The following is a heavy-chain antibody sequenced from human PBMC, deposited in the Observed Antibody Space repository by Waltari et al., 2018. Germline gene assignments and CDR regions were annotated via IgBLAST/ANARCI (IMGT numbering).Heavy chain of an antibody. CDR3: AKEGVGGAFDI. V-gene: IGHV3-30*02. CDR1: GYTFTSYA. Sequence: QVQLVQSGAEVKKPGASVKVSCKASGYTFTSYAMHWVRLAPGKGLEWVAVIGDDGINKYYAYSVKGRFTISRDNSKNTLYLQMNSLRAEDTAVYYCAKEGVGGAFDIWGQWTMVTVSS. D-gene: IGHD3-10*01. CDR2: IGDDGINK. J-gene: IGHJ3*02.